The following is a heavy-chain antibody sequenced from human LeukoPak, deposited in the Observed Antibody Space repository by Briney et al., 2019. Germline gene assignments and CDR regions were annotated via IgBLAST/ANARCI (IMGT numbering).Heavy chain of an antibody. V-gene: IGHV1-2*02. CDR1: GYTFTGYY. D-gene: IGHD6-13*01. J-gene: IGHJ5*02. Sequence: ASVKVSCKASGYTFTGYYMHWVRQAPGQGLEWMGWINPNSGGTNYAQKFQGRVTMTRDTSISTAYMELSRLRSDDTAVYYCARDGGEYSSSWYQWFDPWGQGTLVTVSS. CDR2: INPNSGGT. CDR3: ARDGGEYSSSWYQWFDP.